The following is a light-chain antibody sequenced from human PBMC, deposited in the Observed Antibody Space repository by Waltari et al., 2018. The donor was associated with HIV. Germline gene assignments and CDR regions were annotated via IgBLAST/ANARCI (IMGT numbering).Light chain of an antibody. CDR3: AAWDDSLNGPL. J-gene: IGLJ2*01. Sequence: QSVLTQPPSASGTPGQRVTISCSGSSSNVGRNSVSWYRQFPGTAPNLLIYKTNQRPSGVPARFSGSKSGTSASLAISGLQSDDESVYYCAAWDDSLNGPLFGGGTQLTVL. V-gene: IGLV1-44*01. CDR2: KTN. CDR1: SSNVGRNS.